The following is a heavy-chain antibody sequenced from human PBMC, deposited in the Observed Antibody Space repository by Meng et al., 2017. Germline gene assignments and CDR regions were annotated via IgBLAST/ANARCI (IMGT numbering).Heavy chain of an antibody. D-gene: IGHD2-15*01. CDR2: IYHSGST. CDR1: GCSISSSNW. Sequence: VQLSESGPGLVMPSGTLAPTGPGVGCSISSSNWWSWVRQPPGKGLEWIGEIYHSGSTNYNPSLKSRVTISVDKSKNQFSLKLSSVTAADTAVYYCARVVAATTLFLDYWGQGTLVTAPQ. CDR3: ARVVAATTLFLDY. J-gene: IGHJ4*02. V-gene: IGHV4-4*02.